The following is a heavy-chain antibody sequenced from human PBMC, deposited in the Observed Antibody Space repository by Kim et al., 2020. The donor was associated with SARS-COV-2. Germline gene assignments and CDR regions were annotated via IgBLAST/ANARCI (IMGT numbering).Heavy chain of an antibody. CDR3: AKDSAITIFGVAPISYYGMDV. V-gene: IGHV3-23*01. CDR1: GFTFSSYA. Sequence: GGSLRLSCAASGFTFSSYAMSWVRQAPGKGLEWVSAISGSGGSTYYADSVKGRFTISRDNSKNTLYLQMNSLRAEDTAVYYCAKDSAITIFGVAPISYYGMDVWGQGTTVTVSS. J-gene: IGHJ6*02. CDR2: ISGSGGST. D-gene: IGHD3-3*01.